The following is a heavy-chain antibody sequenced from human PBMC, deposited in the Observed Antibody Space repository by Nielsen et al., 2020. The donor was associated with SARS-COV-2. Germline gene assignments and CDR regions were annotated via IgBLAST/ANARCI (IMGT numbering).Heavy chain of an antibody. Sequence: ASVKVSCKASGYTFTGYYMHWVRQAPGQGLEWMGWINPNSGGTNYAQKFQGRVTMTEDTSTDTAYMELSSLRSEDTAVYYCATAAAQMELPILGYWGQGTLVTVSS. CDR2: INPNSGGT. V-gene: IGHV1-2*02. CDR3: ATAAAQMELPILGY. CDR1: GYTFTGYY. J-gene: IGHJ4*02. D-gene: IGHD1-26*01.